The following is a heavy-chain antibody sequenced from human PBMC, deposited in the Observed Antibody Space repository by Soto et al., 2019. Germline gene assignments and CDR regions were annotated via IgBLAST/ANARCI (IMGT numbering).Heavy chain of an antibody. CDR3: ARAKDYYGSGSYRGVNWFDP. V-gene: IGHV4-30-2*01. Sequence: SETLSLTCTVSSGSVSSGSHYWSWIRQPPGKGLEWIGYIYHSGSTYYNPSLKSRVTISVDRSKNQFSLKLSSVTAADTAVYYCARAKDYYGSGSYRGVNWFDPWGQGTLVTVSS. D-gene: IGHD3-10*01. CDR1: SGSVSSGSHY. CDR2: IYHSGST. J-gene: IGHJ5*02.